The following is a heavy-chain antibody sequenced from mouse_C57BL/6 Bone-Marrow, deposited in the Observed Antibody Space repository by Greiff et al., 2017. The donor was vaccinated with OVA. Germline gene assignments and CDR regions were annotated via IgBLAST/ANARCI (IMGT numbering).Heavy chain of an antibody. CDR1: GYSITSGYY. J-gene: IGHJ1*03. V-gene: IGHV3-6*01. Sequence: EVQLKESGPGLVKPSQSLSLTCSVTGYSITSGYYWNWIRQFPGNKLEWMGYISYDGSNNYNPSLKNRISITRDTSKNQFFLKLNSVTTEDTATYYCARRPGYFDVWGTGTTVTVSS. CDR3: ARRPGYFDV. CDR2: ISYDGSN.